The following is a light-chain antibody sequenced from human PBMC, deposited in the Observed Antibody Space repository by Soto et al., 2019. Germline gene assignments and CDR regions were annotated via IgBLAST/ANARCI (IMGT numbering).Light chain of an antibody. CDR2: DTS. CDR1: AGGVTSNHH. Sequence: QAVVTQEHSLTVSPGGTGTLTCGSSAGGVTSNHHPYWFQQKAGQAPRTLIYDTSHTHSWTPARFSVSLLGDKAALTLSGAQPEDEAQYYCLLSYNAARVFGGGTKLTVL. V-gene: IGLV7-46*01. J-gene: IGLJ2*01. CDR3: LLSYNAARV.